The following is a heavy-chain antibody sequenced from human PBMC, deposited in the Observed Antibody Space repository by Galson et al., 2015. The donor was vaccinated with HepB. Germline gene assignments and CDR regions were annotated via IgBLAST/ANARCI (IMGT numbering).Heavy chain of an antibody. Sequence: SLRLSCAASGFTFDDYAMHWVRQVPGKGLEWVSVISWDSVTIVYADSVKGRFTVSRDNARNSLFLQMNSLRPEDTALYFCAKAPIRVGVPSNFDYWGQGTLVTVSS. J-gene: IGHJ4*02. CDR3: AKAPIRVGVPSNFDY. CDR1: GFTFDDYA. CDR2: ISWDSVTI. D-gene: IGHD1-26*01. V-gene: IGHV3-9*01.